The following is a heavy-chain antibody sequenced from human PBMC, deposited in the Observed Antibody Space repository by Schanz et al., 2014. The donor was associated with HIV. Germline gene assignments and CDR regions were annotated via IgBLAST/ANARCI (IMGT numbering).Heavy chain of an antibody. Sequence: QVQLVQSGAEVKKPGASVKVSCKASGYTFTGYYMHWVRQAPGQGLEWMGWINPSSGGTNYAQKFQGRVTMTRDTSKSTAYMDLSSLRSEDTAVYYCARRRSEIVPAAIVLHYYYGFDVWGQGTTVTVS. CDR3: ARRRSEIVPAAIVLHYYYGFDV. J-gene: IGHJ6*02. D-gene: IGHD2-2*02. CDR2: INPSSGGT. CDR1: GYTFTGYY. V-gene: IGHV1-2*02.